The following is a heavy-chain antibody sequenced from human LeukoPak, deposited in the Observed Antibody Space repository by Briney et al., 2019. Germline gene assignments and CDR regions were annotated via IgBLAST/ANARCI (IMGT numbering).Heavy chain of an antibody. D-gene: IGHD2-2*01. CDR2: INHSGST. CDR1: GGSLSGYY. V-gene: IGHV4-34*01. Sequence: SETLSLTCAVYGGSLSGYYWSWIRQPPGKGLEWIGEINHSGSTNYNPSLKSRVTISVDTSKNQFSLQLSSVTAVDTAIYYCARYRSTSDKRYLDPWGQGTLVTVSS. J-gene: IGHJ5*02. CDR3: ARYRSTSDKRYLDP.